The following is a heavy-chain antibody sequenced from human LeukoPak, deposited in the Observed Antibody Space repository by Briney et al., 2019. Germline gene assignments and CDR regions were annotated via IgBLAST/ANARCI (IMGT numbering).Heavy chain of an antibody. CDR1: GFTFSSYS. V-gene: IGHV3-21*01. Sequence: GGSLRLSCAASGFTFSSYSMNWVRQAPGKGLEWVSSISSSSSYIYYADSVKGRFTISRDNAKNSLYLQMNSLRAEDTAVYYCARAAPELYYHFWSGYSSYFDYWGQGTLVTVSS. CDR3: ARAAPELYYHFWSGYSSYFDY. D-gene: IGHD3-3*01. J-gene: IGHJ4*02. CDR2: ISSSSSYI.